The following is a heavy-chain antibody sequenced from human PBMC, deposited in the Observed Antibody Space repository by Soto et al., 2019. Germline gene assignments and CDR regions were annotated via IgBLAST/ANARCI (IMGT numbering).Heavy chain of an antibody. J-gene: IGHJ1*01. CDR1: GSTFSSYG. CDR3: ARERDDSSWSSSESLQH. V-gene: IGHV1-18*01. Sequence: QVQLVQSGAEVKKPGASVKVSCKASGSTFSSYGTSGGRQAPGKGLRGVEGSGAYNGNTRYAKKPQGRVTMTTDTATSTVYMEVRSLRSDDTAVYYCARERDDSSWSSSESLQHWGQGTLLTVSS. CDR2: SGAYNGNT. D-gene: IGHD6-13*01.